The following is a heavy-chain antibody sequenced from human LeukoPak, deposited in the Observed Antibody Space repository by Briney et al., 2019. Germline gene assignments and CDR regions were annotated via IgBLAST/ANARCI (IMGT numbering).Heavy chain of an antibody. Sequence: GGFLRLSCAASGFIFSSASMSWVRQAPGKGLEWVGQIKAKTDGGTTDHAAPVKGRFTISRDDSMDTLYLHLSGLKTEDTAVYFCTTHRGYSSRPTFDYWGQGTLVTVSS. CDR2: IKAKTDGGTT. J-gene: IGHJ4*02. CDR1: GFIFSSAS. CDR3: TTHRGYSSRPTFDY. V-gene: IGHV3-15*01. D-gene: IGHD6-13*01.